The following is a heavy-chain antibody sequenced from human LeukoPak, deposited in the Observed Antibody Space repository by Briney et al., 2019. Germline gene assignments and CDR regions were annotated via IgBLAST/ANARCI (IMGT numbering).Heavy chain of an antibody. CDR1: GFSFSTHW. Sequence: GGSLRLSCAASGFSFSTHWMHWVRQAPGKGLVYVAQINSDGSATAYADSVKGRFTISRDNAKNSLYLQMNSLRAEDTAVYYCAREKVAVAGSCDYWGQGTLVTVSS. CDR2: INSDGSAT. V-gene: IGHV3-74*01. J-gene: IGHJ4*02. CDR3: AREKVAVAGSCDY. D-gene: IGHD6-19*01.